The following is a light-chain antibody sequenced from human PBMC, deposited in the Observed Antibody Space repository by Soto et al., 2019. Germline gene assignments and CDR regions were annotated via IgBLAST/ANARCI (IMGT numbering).Light chain of an antibody. CDR3: QHYDSSPLYT. V-gene: IGKV3-20*01. CDR2: DTS. CDR1: RSVTSSY. J-gene: IGKJ2*01. Sequence: EIVLTQSPGTLSLSPGERATISCRASRSVTSSYLAWYQQKPGRAPRLLIFDTSSRATGIPERFSGSASGTDFTLTVSRLEPEDFAVYYCQHYDSSPLYTFGQGTKLEIK.